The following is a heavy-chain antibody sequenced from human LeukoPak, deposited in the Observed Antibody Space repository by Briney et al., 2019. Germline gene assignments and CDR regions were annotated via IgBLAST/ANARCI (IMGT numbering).Heavy chain of an antibody. V-gene: IGHV3-23*01. D-gene: IGHD3-22*01. CDR2: ISGSGGSR. J-gene: IGHJ4*02. CDR3: AKDSPTSPYYYDSSDHPQHDY. CDR1: GFTFSSYA. Sequence: GGSLRLSCAVSGFTFSSYAMSWVRQAPGKGLEWVSGISGSGGSRDYADSVKGRFTISRDNSKNTLYLQMNSLRAEDTAVYYCAKDSPTSPYYYDSSDHPQHDYWGQGTLVTVSS.